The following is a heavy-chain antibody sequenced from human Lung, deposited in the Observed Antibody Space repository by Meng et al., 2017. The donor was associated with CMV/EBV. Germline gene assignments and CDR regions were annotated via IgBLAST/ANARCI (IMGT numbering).Heavy chain of an antibody. V-gene: IGHV4-4*02. CDR1: VSIDSDNL. CDR2: IFHTGRT. J-gene: IGHJ4*02. D-gene: IGHD2-2*01. Sequence: VSIDSDNLWWVWLRQSPEKGLEWIGEIFHTGRTNYNPSLSSRITISLDRSENQCSLNLNSVTAADTARYYCATARRGCSTASCYLENWGQGTLVTVSS. CDR3: ATARRGCSTASCYLEN.